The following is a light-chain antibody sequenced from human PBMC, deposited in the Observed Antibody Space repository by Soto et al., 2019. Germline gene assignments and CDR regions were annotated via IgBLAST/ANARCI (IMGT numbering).Light chain of an antibody. Sequence: EIVLTQSPGTLSLSPGERATLSCRASQSVSSGYLAWYQQKPGQAPRLLMYGASSRATGIPDRFSGSGSGTDFTLTISRLEPEDLAVYYCQQYGSSPLTFGGGTKVEIK. J-gene: IGKJ4*01. CDR2: GAS. CDR3: QQYGSSPLT. V-gene: IGKV3-20*01. CDR1: QSVSSGY.